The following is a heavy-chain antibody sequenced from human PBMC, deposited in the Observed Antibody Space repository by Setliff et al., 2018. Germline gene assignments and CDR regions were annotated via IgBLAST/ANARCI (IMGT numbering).Heavy chain of an antibody. CDR2: ISSGGSSI. Sequence: GGSLRLSCAASGFTFSNAWMNWVRQAPGKGLEWVSHISSGGSSIYYADSVRGRFTISRDNAKNSVYLQMDSLREEDTAVYYCAKDRVNDGFWDFDSWGQGIVVTVSS. CDR3: AKDRVNDGFWDFDS. D-gene: IGHD1-26*01. CDR1: GFTFSNAW. V-gene: IGHV3-11*01. J-gene: IGHJ4*02.